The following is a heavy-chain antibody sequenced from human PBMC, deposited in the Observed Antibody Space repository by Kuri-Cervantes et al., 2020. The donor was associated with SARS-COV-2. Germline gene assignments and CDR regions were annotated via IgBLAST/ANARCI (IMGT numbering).Heavy chain of an antibody. CDR1: GYTFTSYY. J-gene: IGHJ3*02. Sequence: ASVKVSCKASGYTFTSYYMHWVRQAPGQGLEWMGIINPSGGSTSYAQKFQGRVTMTRDTSTSTVYMELSSLRSEDTAVYYCARDRGSQWLAFYDAFDIWGQGTMVTGSS. V-gene: IGHV1-46*01. CDR3: ARDRGSQWLAFYDAFDI. CDR2: INPSGGST. D-gene: IGHD6-19*01.